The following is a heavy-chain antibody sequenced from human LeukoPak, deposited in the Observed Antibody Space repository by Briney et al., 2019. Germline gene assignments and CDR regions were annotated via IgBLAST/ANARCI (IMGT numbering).Heavy chain of an antibody. CDR1: GFTFSSYA. J-gene: IGHJ4*02. D-gene: IGHD5-12*01. CDR2: ISYDGSNK. V-gene: IGHV3-30*04. Sequence: GRSLRLSCAASGFTFSSYAMHWVRQAPGKGLEWVAVISYDGSNKYYADSVKGRFTISRDNSKNTLYLQMNSLRAEDTAVYYCARGSGYVPFDYWGQGTLVTVSS. CDR3: ARGSGYVPFDY.